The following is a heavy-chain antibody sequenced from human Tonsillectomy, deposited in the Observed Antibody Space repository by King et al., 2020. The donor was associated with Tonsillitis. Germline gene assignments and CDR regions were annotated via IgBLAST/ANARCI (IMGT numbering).Heavy chain of an antibody. CDR3: APGDCGISPDFHH. CDR2: IYGNDDK. D-gene: IGHD2-21*01. CDR1: GFSLTTSRVG. V-gene: IGHV2-5*01. J-gene: IGHJ4*02. Sequence: TLKESGPTLVKPTQTLTVTCTFSGFSLTTSRVGVGWIRQSPGKALEWLALIYGNDDKRYRPSLKSRLTNTKDTSKNQVVLTVSNMDPVETATYYCAPGDCGISPDFHHWGQGNLVTVSS.